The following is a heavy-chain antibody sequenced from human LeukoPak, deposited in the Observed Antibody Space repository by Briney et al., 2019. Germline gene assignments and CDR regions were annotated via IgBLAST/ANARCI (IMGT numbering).Heavy chain of an antibody. J-gene: IGHJ4*02. CDR3: AKGQDGSGSYPFDY. CDR1: GFTFSNAW. CDR2: ISWNSGSI. D-gene: IGHD3-10*01. V-gene: IGHV3-9*03. Sequence: PGGSLRLSCAASGFTFSNAWMSWVRQAPGKGLEWVSGISWNSGSIGYADSVKGRFTISRDNAKNSLYLQMNSLRAEDMALYYCAKGQDGSGSYPFDYWGQGTLVTVSS.